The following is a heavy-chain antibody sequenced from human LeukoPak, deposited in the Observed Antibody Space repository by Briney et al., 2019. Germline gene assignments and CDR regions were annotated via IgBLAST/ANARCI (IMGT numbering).Heavy chain of an antibody. CDR2: IYYSGST. D-gene: IGHD6-6*01. J-gene: IGHJ4*02. Sequence: SETLSLTCTVSGGSISSYYWSWIRQPPGKGLEWIGYIYYSGSTNYNPSLKSRVTISVDTSKNQFSLKLSSVTAADPAVYYCASSAYSSSSPDYCGQGTLVTVSS. V-gene: IGHV4-59*01. CDR1: GGSISSYY. CDR3: ASSAYSSSSPDY.